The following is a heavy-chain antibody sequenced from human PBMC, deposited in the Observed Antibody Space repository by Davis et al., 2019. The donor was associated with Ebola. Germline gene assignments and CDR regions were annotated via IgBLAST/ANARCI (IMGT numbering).Heavy chain of an antibody. D-gene: IGHD3-3*01. CDR3: AADDPVLRFLEGGHYYGMDV. Sequence: AASVKVSCKASGYTFTSYDINWVRQATGQGLEWMGWMNPNSGNTGYAQKFQGRVTMTRNTSISTAYMELSSLRSEDTAVYYCAADDPVLRFLEGGHYYGMDVWGQGTTVTVSS. CDR2: MNPNSGNT. V-gene: IGHV1-8*01. CDR1: GYTFTSYD. J-gene: IGHJ6*02.